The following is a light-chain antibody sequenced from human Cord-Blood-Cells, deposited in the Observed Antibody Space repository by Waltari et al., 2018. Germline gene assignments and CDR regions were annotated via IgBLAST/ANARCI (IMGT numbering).Light chain of an antibody. J-gene: IGLJ2*01. V-gene: IGLV3-1*01. Sequence: YELTQPPSVSVSPGQTASITCSADKLGDKYACWYQQKPGQSPVLVIYQDSKRPSGIPERFSGSNSGNTATLTISGTQAMDEADYYCQAWDSSAVVFGGGTKLTVL. CDR2: QDS. CDR1: KLGDKY. CDR3: QAWDSSAVV.